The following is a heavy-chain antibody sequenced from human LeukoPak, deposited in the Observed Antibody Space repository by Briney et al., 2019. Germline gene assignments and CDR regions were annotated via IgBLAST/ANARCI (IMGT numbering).Heavy chain of an antibody. J-gene: IGHJ4*02. Sequence: GGSLRLSCAASGFTFSSYGMHWVRQAPGKGLEWVAVISYDGSNKYYADSVKGRFTISRDNSKNMVFLQMNSLRPEDTAVYYCARDLPGGGDYSNYWGQGTLVTVSS. CDR1: GFTFSSYG. D-gene: IGHD4-17*01. V-gene: IGHV3-30*03. CDR2: ISYDGSNK. CDR3: ARDLPGGGDYSNY.